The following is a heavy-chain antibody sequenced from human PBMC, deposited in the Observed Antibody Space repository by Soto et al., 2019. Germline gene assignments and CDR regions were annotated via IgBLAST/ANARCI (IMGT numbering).Heavy chain of an antibody. Sequence: EVHLLEFGGGLVQPGGSLRLFCAASGFTFSNYAMNWVRQAPGKGLEWVSGITGSGGTTFYADSVKGRFTISRDNSKNTVYLQMNSVRADDTAVYYCANGYTSNSRGSFDYWGQGALVTVSS. D-gene: IGHD3-22*01. CDR2: ITGSGGTT. V-gene: IGHV3-23*01. J-gene: IGHJ4*02. CDR1: GFTFSNYA. CDR3: ANGYTSNSRGSFDY.